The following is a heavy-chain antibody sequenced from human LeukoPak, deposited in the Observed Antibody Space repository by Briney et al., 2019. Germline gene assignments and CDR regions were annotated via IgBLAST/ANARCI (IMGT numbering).Heavy chain of an antibody. J-gene: IGHJ6*02. CDR3: ARVGQQLVFHYYYGMDV. CDR1: GYTFTSYG. D-gene: IGHD6-13*01. V-gene: IGHV1-18*01. Sequence: ASVKVSCKASGYTFTSYGISWVRQAPGQGLEWMGWISAYNGNTNYAQKLQGRVTMTTDTSTSTAYMELRSLRSDDTAVYYCARVGQQLVFHYYYGMDVWGQGTTVTVS. CDR2: ISAYNGNT.